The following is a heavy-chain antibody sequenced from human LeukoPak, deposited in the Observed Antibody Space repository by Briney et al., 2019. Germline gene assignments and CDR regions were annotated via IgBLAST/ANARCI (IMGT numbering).Heavy chain of an antibody. Sequence: SVKVSCKASGGTFSSYAISWVRQAPGQGLEWMGGIIPIFGTANYAQKFQGRVTITADESTSTAYMELSSLRSEDTAVYYCARDITMVRGVIVRPLNWFDPWGQGTLVTVSS. CDR3: ARDITMVRGVIVRPLNWFDP. CDR2: IIPIFGTA. V-gene: IGHV1-69*13. D-gene: IGHD3-10*01. CDR1: GGTFSSYA. J-gene: IGHJ5*02.